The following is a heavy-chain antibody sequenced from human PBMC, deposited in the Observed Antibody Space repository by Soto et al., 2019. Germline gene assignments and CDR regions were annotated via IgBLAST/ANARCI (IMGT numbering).Heavy chain of an antibody. V-gene: IGHV1-69*06. CDR1: GGTFSSYA. D-gene: IGHD6-13*01. J-gene: IGHJ6*02. CDR3: ARGGYSSTWSNLLDRSGLDV. CDR2: IVPLFRTT. Sequence: QVQLVQSGAEAKKPGSSVKVSCKTSGGTFSSYAISWVRQAPGQGLEWMGGIVPLFRTTNYAQKFQGRVTITAYTSTYTGYMELRGLRSGDTAVYYCARGGYSSTWSNLLDRSGLDVWGQGTTVTVSS.